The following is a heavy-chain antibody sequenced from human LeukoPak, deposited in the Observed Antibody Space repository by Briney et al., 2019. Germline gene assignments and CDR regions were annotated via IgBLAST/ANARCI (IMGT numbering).Heavy chain of an antibody. CDR3: ARDSDILTGYDYFDY. D-gene: IGHD3-9*01. Sequence: ASLTVSCTASGYAFTSYGISWVRQAPGQGLEWIRWISAYNGNTNYAQKLQGRVTMTTDTSTITAYIELRSVISDDAAVYYCARDSDILTGYDYFDYWGQGTPVTVSS. CDR1: GYAFTSYG. J-gene: IGHJ4*02. CDR2: ISAYNGNT. V-gene: IGHV1-18*04.